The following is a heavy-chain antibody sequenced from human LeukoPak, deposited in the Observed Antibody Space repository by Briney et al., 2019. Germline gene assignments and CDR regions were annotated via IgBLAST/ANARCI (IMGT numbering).Heavy chain of an antibody. Sequence: GGSLRLSCAASGFTFSSYSMNWVRQAPGKGLEWVSSISSSSSYIYYADSVKGRFTISRDNAKNSLYLQMNSLRAEDTAVYYCARAVQGSGCYDYWGQGTLVTVSS. J-gene: IGHJ4*02. CDR1: GFTFSSYS. CDR2: ISSSSSYI. D-gene: IGHD3-22*01. CDR3: ARAVQGSGCYDY. V-gene: IGHV3-21*04.